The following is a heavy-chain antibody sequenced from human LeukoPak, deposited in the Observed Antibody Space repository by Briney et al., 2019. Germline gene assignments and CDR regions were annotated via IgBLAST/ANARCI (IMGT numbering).Heavy chain of an antibody. J-gene: IGHJ4*02. CDR2: ISGSGGST. V-gene: IGHV3-23*01. Sequence: PGGSLRLSCAASGFTFSSYAMSWVRQAPGKGLEWVSAISGSGGSTYYADSVKGRFTISRDNSKNTLYLQMNSLGAEDTAVYYCAKRKSSSWYGEVFDYWGQGTLVTVSS. CDR3: AKRKSSSWYGEVFDY. CDR1: GFTFSSYA. D-gene: IGHD6-13*01.